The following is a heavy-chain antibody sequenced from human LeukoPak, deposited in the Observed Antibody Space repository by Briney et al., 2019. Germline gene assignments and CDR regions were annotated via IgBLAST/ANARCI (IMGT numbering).Heavy chain of an antibody. V-gene: IGHV3-21*01. CDR3: AEGPDITIFGVVILDV. D-gene: IGHD3-3*01. Sequence: GGSLRLSCAASGFAFSIYSMTWVRQAPGKGLECGSSISSSSSYIYYADSVKGRFTISRDNAKTSLYLQMKSLRGSDTAVYYCAEGPDITIFGVVILDVWGKGTTVTVSS. CDR2: ISSSSSYI. CDR1: GFAFSIYS. J-gene: IGHJ6*04.